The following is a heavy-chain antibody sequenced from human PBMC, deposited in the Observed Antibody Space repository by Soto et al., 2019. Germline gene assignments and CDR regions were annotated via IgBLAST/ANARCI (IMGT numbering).Heavy chain of an antibody. V-gene: IGHV4-61*01. Sequence: DSLSLPCSVCVHSVSSDTHYWSWIRQARGKRLERNGFIYSSGSTNYNPSLKSRVTMSVDTSKNQFSLKPRSVIVADTAVYHCARFVRSCSGTTCYTRADVWGQGTTVTVSS. CDR2: IYSSGST. J-gene: IGHJ6*02. CDR1: VHSVSSDTHY. D-gene: IGHD2-2*02. CDR3: ARFVRSCSGTTCYTRADV.